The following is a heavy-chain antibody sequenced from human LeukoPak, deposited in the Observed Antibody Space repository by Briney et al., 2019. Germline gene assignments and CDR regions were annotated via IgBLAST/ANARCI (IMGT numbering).Heavy chain of an antibody. CDR1: GFTFSSYS. Sequence: PGGSLRLSCAASGFTFSSYSMNWVRQAPGKGLEWVSSISSSSSYIYYADSVKGRFTISRDNAKNSLYLQMNSLRAEDTAVYYCARGSAVQTFLDYWGQGTLVTVSS. CDR3: ARGSAVQTFLDY. CDR2: ISSSSSYI. V-gene: IGHV3-21*01. J-gene: IGHJ4*02. D-gene: IGHD1-1*01.